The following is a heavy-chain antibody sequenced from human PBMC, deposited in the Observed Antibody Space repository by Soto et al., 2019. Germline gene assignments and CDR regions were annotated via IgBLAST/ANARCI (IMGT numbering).Heavy chain of an antibody. Sequence: GGSLRLSCAASGFTFSSYAMHWVRQAPGKGLEWVAVISYDGSNKYYADSVKGRFTISRDNSKNTLYLQMNSLRAEDTAVYYCARGAYCGGDCYYYYYGMDVWGQGTTVTVSS. V-gene: IGHV3-30-3*01. CDR2: ISYDGSNK. CDR1: GFTFSSYA. J-gene: IGHJ6*02. D-gene: IGHD2-21*02. CDR3: ARGAYCGGDCYYYYYGMDV.